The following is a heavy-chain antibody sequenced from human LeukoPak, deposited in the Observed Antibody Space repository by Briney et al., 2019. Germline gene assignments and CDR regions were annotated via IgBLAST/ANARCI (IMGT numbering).Heavy chain of an antibody. CDR1: GGSISSYY. J-gene: IGHJ4*02. CDR3: ARDPPGGSGS. CDR2: IYYSGST. V-gene: IGHV4-59*01. D-gene: IGHD3-16*01. Sequence: SETLSLTCTVSGGSISSYYWSWIRQPPGKGLEWIGYIYYSGSTNYNPSLKSRVTISVDTSKNQFSLKLSSVTAADTAVYYCARDPPGGSGSWSQGTLVTVSS.